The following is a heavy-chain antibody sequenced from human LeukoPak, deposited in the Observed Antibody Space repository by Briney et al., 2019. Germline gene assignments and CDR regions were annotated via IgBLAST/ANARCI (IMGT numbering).Heavy chain of an antibody. CDR2: IHHSGST. D-gene: IGHD1-26*01. CDR1: GFFISSGYY. V-gene: IGHV4-38-2*01. J-gene: IGHJ4*02. Sequence: PSETLSLTCAVSGFFISSGYYWGWIRQPPGKGLEWIGSIHHSGSTYYNSSLESRATISVDRSKNQFSLKLSSVTAADTAVYYCARAGVGVTKSFDYWGQGTLVTVSS. CDR3: ARAGVGVTKSFDY.